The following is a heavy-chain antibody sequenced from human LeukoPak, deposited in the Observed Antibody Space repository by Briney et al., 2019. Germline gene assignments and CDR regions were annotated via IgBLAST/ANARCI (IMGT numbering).Heavy chain of an antibody. CDR1: GFTFSDYY. D-gene: IGHD7-27*01. Sequence: GRSLRLSCAASGFTFSDYYTSWIRQAPGKGLEWVSYISSSGSTTYYADSVKGRFTISRDNAKNSLYLQMNSRRAEDTAVYYCASDNRGATSLDYWGQGTLVTVSS. CDR3: ASDNRGATSLDY. V-gene: IGHV3-11*04. J-gene: IGHJ4*02. CDR2: ISSSGSTT.